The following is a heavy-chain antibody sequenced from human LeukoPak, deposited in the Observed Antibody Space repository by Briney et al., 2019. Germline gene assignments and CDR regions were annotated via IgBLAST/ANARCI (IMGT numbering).Heavy chain of an antibody. J-gene: IGHJ6*02. CDR2: IYPGDSDT. CDR1: GYSFTSYW. CDR3: ARRKDYYGSGSYYTPNYYYYYGMDV. D-gene: IGHD3-10*01. V-gene: IGHV5-51*01. Sequence: GESLKISCKGSGYSFTSYWIGWVRQMPGKGLEWMGIIYPGDSDTRYSPSFQGQVTISADKSISTAYLQWSSLKASDTAMYYCARRKDYYGSGSYYTPNYYYYYGMDVWGQGTTVTVS.